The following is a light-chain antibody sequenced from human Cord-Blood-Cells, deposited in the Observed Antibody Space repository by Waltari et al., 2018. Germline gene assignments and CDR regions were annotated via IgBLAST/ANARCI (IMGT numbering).Light chain of an antibody. Sequence: QSALTQPASVSGSPGQSITISCTGTSSDVGGYNYVSWYQQHPGKAPKRMIYDVSKRPSGVSTRVSGSKSGNTASLTISGLQAEDEADYYCSSYTSSSTWVFGGGTKLTVL. CDR1: SSDVGGYNY. J-gene: IGLJ3*02. CDR3: SSYTSSSTWV. V-gene: IGLV2-14*01. CDR2: DVS.